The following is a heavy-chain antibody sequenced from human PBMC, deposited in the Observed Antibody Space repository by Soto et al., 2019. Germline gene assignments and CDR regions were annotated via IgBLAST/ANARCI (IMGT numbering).Heavy chain of an antibody. J-gene: IGHJ4*02. CDR3: AIFMGNSVAPTYFDY. Sequence: QVQLQASGPGLVKPSETLSLTCTVSGGSINNYYWSWIRQPPGKGLEWIGYIYYRGSTNYNPSLKRRVTISVDTSKTQFSLTLSSVTTADTAGYYCAIFMGNSVAPTYFDYWGQGTLVTVSS. D-gene: IGHD5-12*01. CDR2: IYYRGST. CDR1: GGSINNYY. V-gene: IGHV4-59*01.